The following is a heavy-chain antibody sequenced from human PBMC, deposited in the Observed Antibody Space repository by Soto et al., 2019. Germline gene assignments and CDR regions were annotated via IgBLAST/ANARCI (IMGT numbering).Heavy chain of an antibody. D-gene: IGHD3-9*01. V-gene: IGHV4-34*01. Sequence: QVQLQQWGAGLLKPSETLSLTCAVYGGSFSGYYWSWIRQPPGKGLEWIGEINHSGSTNYNPSLKSRVTISVDTSKNQFSLKLSSVTAADTAVYYCARGPPVLRYFDWLPKPPPYYFDYWGQGTLVTVSS. CDR3: ARGPPVLRYFDWLPKPPPYYFDY. CDR2: INHSGST. CDR1: GGSFSGYY. J-gene: IGHJ4*02.